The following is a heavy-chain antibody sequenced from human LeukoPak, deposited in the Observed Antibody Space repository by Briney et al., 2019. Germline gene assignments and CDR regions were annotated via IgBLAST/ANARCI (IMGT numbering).Heavy chain of an antibody. V-gene: IGHV7-4-1*02. J-gene: IGHJ5*02. CDR1: GYTFPSYG. Sequence: AASVKVSCKASGYTFPSYGITWVQQAPGQGLEWMGWINTNTGNPTYAQGFTGRFVFSLDTSVSTAYLQISSLKAEDTAVYYCARVATMVRGVIRGFDPWGQGTLVTVSS. D-gene: IGHD3-10*01. CDR3: ARVATMVRGVIRGFDP. CDR2: INTNTGNP.